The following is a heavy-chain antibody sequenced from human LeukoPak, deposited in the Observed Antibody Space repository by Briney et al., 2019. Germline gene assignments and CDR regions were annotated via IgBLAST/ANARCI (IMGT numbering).Heavy chain of an antibody. J-gene: IGHJ4*02. CDR1: GFTFSSYN. CDR3: ASSRGLGALLWFFDY. CDR2: ISTSSSYI. V-gene: IGHV3-21*01. D-gene: IGHD1-26*01. Sequence: GGSLRLSFVASGFTFSSYNMNWVRQASGKGLEWVSSISTSSSYINYEDSVKGRFTISRDNAKNSLYLQMNSLRAEDTAVYYCASSRGLGALLWFFDYRGQGTLVTVSS.